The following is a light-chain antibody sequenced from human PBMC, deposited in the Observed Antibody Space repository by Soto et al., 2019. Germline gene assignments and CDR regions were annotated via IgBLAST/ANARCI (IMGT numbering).Light chain of an antibody. J-gene: IGKJ4*01. CDR3: QQRSNWPPT. V-gene: IGKV3-11*01. CDR1: QSVSSY. Sequence: EIVLTQSPATLSLSPGERATLACRASQSVSSYLAWYQQKPGQAPRLFIYDASNRATGIPARFSGSGSGTDFTLTISSLEPEDFAVYYCQQRSNWPPTFGGGTKMEIK. CDR2: DAS.